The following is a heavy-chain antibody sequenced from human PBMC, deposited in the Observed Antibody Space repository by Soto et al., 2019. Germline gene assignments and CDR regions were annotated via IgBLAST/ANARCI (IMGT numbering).Heavy chain of an antibody. CDR1: GGSFSGYY. CDR3: ARGVLLAAAGYYFDY. Sequence: SETLSLTCAVYGGSFSGYYWSWIRQPPGKGLEWIGEINHSGSTNYNPSLKSRVTISVDTSKNQFSLKLSSVTAADTAVYYCARGVLLAAAGYYFDYWGQGTLVTVSS. CDR2: INHSGST. D-gene: IGHD6-13*01. V-gene: IGHV4-34*01. J-gene: IGHJ4*02.